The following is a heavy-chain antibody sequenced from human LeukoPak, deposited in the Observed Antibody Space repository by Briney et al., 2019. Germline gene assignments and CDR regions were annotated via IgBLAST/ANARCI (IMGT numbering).Heavy chain of an antibody. CDR1: GFTFSSYS. J-gene: IGHJ6*03. Sequence: GGSLRLSCAASGFTFSSYSMNWVRQAPGKGLEWVSYISSSSSTIYYADSVKGRFTISRDNAKNSLYLQMNSLRAEDTAVYYCARDTTTVVTPDFYYMDVWGKGTTVTVSS. CDR2: ISSSSSTI. D-gene: IGHD4-23*01. CDR3: ARDTTTVVTPDFYYMDV. V-gene: IGHV3-48*04.